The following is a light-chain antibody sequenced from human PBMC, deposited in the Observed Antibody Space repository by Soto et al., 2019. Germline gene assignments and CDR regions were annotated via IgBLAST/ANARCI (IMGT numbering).Light chain of an antibody. V-gene: IGKV3-20*01. CDR3: QQYGRSRSVLT. Sequence: IVLTLSPGTLSSSPWEAAPLSCKDILSVRNNYLAWVQQKPGQALRLLMYVAYSTATGIPDRLSGSGSRRDFILIISRLEPEDFAVYYGQQYGRSRSVLTFGGGTKVDI. J-gene: IGKJ4*01. CDR1: LSVRNNY. CDR2: VAY.